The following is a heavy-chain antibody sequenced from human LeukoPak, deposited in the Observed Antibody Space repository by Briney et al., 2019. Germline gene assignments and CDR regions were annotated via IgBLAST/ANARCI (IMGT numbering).Heavy chain of an antibody. J-gene: IGHJ3*02. Sequence: GGSLRLSCAASGFTFSSYSMNWVRQAPGKGLEWVSSISSSSSYIYYADSVKGRFTISRDNAKNSLYLQMNSLRAEDTAVYYCARDYDDSPIGDAFDIWGQGTMVTVSS. CDR3: ARDYDDSPIGDAFDI. D-gene: IGHD4-17*01. CDR1: GFTFSSYS. V-gene: IGHV3-21*01. CDR2: ISSSSSYI.